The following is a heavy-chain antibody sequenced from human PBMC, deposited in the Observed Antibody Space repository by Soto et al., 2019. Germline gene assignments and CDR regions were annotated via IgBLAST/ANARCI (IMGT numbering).Heavy chain of an antibody. Sequence: SVKVSCKASGGTFSSYSISWVLEAPGQGLEWMGGIIPIFGTANYAQKFQGRVTITADKSTSTAYMGLSSLRSEDTAVYYCARDGGVVVTAFYYYYAMDVWGQGTTVTVS. D-gene: IGHD2-21*02. CDR1: GGTFSSYS. CDR2: IIPIFGTA. CDR3: ARDGGVVVTAFYYYYAMDV. J-gene: IGHJ6*02. V-gene: IGHV1-69*06.